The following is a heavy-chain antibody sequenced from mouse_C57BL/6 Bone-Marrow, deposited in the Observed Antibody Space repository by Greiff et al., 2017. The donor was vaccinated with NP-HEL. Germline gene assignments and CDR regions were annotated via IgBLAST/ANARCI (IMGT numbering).Heavy chain of an antibody. J-gene: IGHJ2*01. CDR1: GYNIKDDD. V-gene: IGHV14-4*01. Sequence: VQLQQSGAELVRPGASVKLSCTASGYNIKDDDMHWVKQRPGQGLEWIGWIDPGSGDTEYDSKFQGKATLTADKSSNTAYMQLSSLTSEDTAVYYCTTDGGDPLDYWGQGTTLTVSS. CDR2: IDPGSGDT. D-gene: IGHD2-13*01. CDR3: TTDGGDPLDY.